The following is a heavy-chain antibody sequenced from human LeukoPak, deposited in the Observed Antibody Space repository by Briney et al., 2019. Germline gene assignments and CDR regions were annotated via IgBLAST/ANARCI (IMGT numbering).Heavy chain of an antibody. V-gene: IGHV3-33*01. J-gene: IGHJ4*02. D-gene: IGHD3-22*01. CDR2: IWFDESNK. CDR3: ARASPSGYDY. Sequence: PGGSLRLSCAASGFTFNNYGMHWVRQAPGKGLEWLAFIWFDESNKFYAASVKGRFTISRDNSKNTLYLQMNSLRAEDTAVYYCARASPSGYDYWGQGTLVTVSS. CDR1: GFTFNNYG.